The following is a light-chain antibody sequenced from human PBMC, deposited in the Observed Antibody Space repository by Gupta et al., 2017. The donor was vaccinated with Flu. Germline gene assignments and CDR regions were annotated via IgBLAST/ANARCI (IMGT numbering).Light chain of an antibody. CDR3: MQALQTPGT. J-gene: IGKJ1*01. CDR2: LGS. V-gene: IGKV2-28*01. CDR1: QSLLHSNGYNY. Sequence: DIVMTQSPLSLPVTPGEPASISCRSSQSLLHSNGYNYLDWYLQKPGQSPQLLIYLGSNRASGVPDRFSDSGSGTDFTLSIRRVEAEDVGVYYCMQALQTPGTFGQGTKVEIK.